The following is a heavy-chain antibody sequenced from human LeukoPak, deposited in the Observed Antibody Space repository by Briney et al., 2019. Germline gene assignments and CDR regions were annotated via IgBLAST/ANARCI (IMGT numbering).Heavy chain of an antibody. D-gene: IGHD2-2*01. J-gene: IGHJ6*02. CDR3: ARLHPDLAPYCSSTGCYSYYYYGMDV. CDR1: GYTFTSYG. Sequence: GASVKVSCKASGYTFTSYGISWVRQAPGQGLEWMGWISAYNGNANYAQKLQGRVTMTTDTSTSTAYMELRSLRSDDTAVYYCARLHPDLAPYCSSTGCYSYYYYGMDVWGQGTTVTVSS. V-gene: IGHV1-18*01. CDR2: ISAYNGNA.